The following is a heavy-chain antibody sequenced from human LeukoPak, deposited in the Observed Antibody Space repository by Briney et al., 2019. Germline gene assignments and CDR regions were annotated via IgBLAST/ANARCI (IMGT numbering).Heavy chain of an antibody. CDR1: GGSFSGYY. CDR3: ARGRGYYDYVWGSYREKRLGHYYYGMDV. V-gene: IGHV4-34*01. CDR2: INHSGST. J-gene: IGHJ6*02. D-gene: IGHD3-16*02. Sequence: SETLSLTCAVYGGSFSGYYWSWIRQPPGKGLEWIGEINHSGSTNYNPSLKSRVTISVDTSKNQFSLKLSSVTAADTAVYYCARGRGYYDYVWGSYREKRLGHYYYGMDVWGQGTTVTVSS.